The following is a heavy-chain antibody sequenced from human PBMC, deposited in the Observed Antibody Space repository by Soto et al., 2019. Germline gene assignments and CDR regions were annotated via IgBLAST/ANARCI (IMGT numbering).Heavy chain of an antibody. CDR2: INPNSGGT. CDR1: GYTFTGHY. CDR3: ARDGKIAAAGKYYYYYGMDV. J-gene: IGHJ6*02. D-gene: IGHD6-13*01. V-gene: IGHV1-2*02. Sequence: SVKVSCKASGYTFTGHYMHWVRQAPGQGLEWMGWINPNSGGTNYAQKFQGRVTMTADTSVTTAYMELRRLRSEDTAVYYCARDGKIAAAGKYYYYYGMDVWGQGTTVTVSS.